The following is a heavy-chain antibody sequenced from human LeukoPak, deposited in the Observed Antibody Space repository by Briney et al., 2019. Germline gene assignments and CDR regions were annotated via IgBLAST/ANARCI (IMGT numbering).Heavy chain of an antibody. CDR2: IKSKTDGGTT. J-gene: IGHJ4*02. CDR3: TSRFLGYDILTGYYGGYYFDY. Sequence: PGGSLRLSCAASGFTFSNAWMSWVRQAPGKGPEWVGRIKSKTDGGTTDYAAPVKGRFTISRDDSKNTLYLQMNSLKTEDTAVYYCTSRFLGYDILTGYYGGYYFDYWGQGTLVTVSS. V-gene: IGHV3-15*01. D-gene: IGHD3-9*01. CDR1: GFTFSNAW.